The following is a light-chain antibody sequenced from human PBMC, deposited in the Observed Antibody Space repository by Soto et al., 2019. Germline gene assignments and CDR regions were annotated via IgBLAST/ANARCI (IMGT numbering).Light chain of an antibody. J-gene: IGKJ5*01. CDR2: ADS. V-gene: IGKV3-11*01. Sequence: IVMTHSPATLSVSPWERATLSCRASQSVSSDLAWYHQKPGQAPRLLIYADSNRATGIPARFSGSGSGTDFTLTISSLEPEDFSVYYCQQRYNWPINFGQGTRLEIK. CDR1: QSVSSD. CDR3: QQRYNWPIN.